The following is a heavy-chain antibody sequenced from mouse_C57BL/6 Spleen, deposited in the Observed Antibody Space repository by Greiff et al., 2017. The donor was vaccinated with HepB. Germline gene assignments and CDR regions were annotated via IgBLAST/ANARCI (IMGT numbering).Heavy chain of an antibody. CDR1: GYAFSSYW. Sequence: VQLQQSGAELVKPGASVKISCKASGYAFSSYWMNWVKQRPGKGLEWIGQIYPGDGDTNYNGKFKGKATLTADKSSSTAYMQLSSLTSEDSAVYFCARTPLTAYFDYWGQGTTLTVSS. CDR3: ARTPLTAYFDY. D-gene: IGHD4-1*01. V-gene: IGHV1-80*01. J-gene: IGHJ2*01. CDR2: IYPGDGDT.